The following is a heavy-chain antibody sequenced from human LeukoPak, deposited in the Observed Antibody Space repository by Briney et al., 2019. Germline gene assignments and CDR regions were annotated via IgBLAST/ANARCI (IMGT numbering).Heavy chain of an antibody. V-gene: IGHV3-64*05. CDR1: GFTFSSYA. D-gene: IGHD4-23*01. Sequence: GGSLRLSCSASGFTFSSYAMHWVRQAPGKGLEYVSAISSNGATTYYADSVKGRFTISRDNSKNTLYFQMSSLRPEDTAVYYCVKIVLAGGYFDSWGQGTLVTVSS. J-gene: IGHJ4*02. CDR3: VKIVLAGGYFDS. CDR2: ISSNGATT.